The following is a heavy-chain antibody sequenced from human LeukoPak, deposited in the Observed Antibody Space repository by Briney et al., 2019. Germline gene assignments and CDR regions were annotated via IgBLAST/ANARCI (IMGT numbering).Heavy chain of an antibody. CDR1: GYSFTSYW. V-gene: IGHV5-51*01. J-gene: IGHJ3*02. CDR2: IYPGDSDT. Sequence: GESLKISCKGSGYSFTSYWIGWVRQMPGKGLEWMGIIYPGDSDTRYSPSFQGQVTISADKSISTAYLQWSSLKASDTAMYYCARQGTYYDSSGYRHNAFDIWGQGTMVTVSS. CDR3: ARQGTYYDSSGYRHNAFDI. D-gene: IGHD3-22*01.